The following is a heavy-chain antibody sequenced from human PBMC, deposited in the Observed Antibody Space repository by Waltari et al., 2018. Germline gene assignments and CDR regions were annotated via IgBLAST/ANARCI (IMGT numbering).Heavy chain of an antibody. CDR3: ASDPSRLSTPGGYFDN. CDR1: GFSSSGFS. D-gene: IGHD2-8*02. Sequence: QVQLVESGGGVVQPGKSLRLSCSASGFSSSGFSMHWVRQAPGKGLEWVAVITYDGKHKDYADAVKGRFTISRDNSKNTVYLQMNILRLQDTAVYYCASDPSRLSTPGGYFDNWGQGTLVTVSS. V-gene: IGHV3-30*03. J-gene: IGHJ4*02. CDR2: ITYDGKHK.